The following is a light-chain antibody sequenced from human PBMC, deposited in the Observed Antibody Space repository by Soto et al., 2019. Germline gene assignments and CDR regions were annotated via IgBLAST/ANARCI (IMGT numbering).Light chain of an antibody. CDR3: QQLYSYPLT. Sequence: DIQLTQSPSFLSASVGDRVTVTCRASQDISSFLAWYHQTPGKAPNLLIYAASTWQSGVPSRFSGSGSGTEFTLTISSLQPEDFATYYCQQLYSYPLTFGGGTKVEIK. V-gene: IGKV1-9*01. J-gene: IGKJ4*01. CDR1: QDISSF. CDR2: AAS.